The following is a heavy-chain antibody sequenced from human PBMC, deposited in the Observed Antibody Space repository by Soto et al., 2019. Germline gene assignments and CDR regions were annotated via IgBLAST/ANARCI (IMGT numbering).Heavy chain of an antibody. CDR2: INHSGST. CDR3: ARSEGLLWFGELSLDWFDP. V-gene: IGHV4-34*01. Sequence: SETLSLTCAVYGGSFSGYYWSWIRQPPGKGLEWIGEINHSGSTYYNPSLKSRVTISVDTSKNQFSLKLSSVTAADTAVYYCARSEGLLWFGELSLDWFDPWGQGTLVTVSS. CDR1: GGSFSGYY. J-gene: IGHJ5*02. D-gene: IGHD3-10*01.